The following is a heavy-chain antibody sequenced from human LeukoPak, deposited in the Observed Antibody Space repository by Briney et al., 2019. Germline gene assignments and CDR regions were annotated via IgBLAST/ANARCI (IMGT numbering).Heavy chain of an antibody. CDR1: GGTFSSYA. D-gene: IGHD2-15*01. CDR2: IIPIFGTA. J-gene: IGHJ3*02. Sequence: SVNVSCKASGGTFSSYAISWVRQAPGQGLEWMRGIIPIFGTANYAQKFQGRVTITADESTSTAYMELSSLRSEDTAVYYCARERGDCSGGSCYVDAFDIWGQGTMVTVSS. V-gene: IGHV1-69*13. CDR3: ARERGDCSGGSCYVDAFDI.